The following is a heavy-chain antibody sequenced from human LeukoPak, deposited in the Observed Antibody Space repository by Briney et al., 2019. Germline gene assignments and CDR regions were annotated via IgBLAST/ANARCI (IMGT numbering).Heavy chain of an antibody. CDR3: ARDDPYGSPFDY. D-gene: IGHD3-10*01. CDR1: GGSISSYY. Sequence: SEILSLTCTVSGGSISSYYWGWIRQPPGKGLEWIGLIHYTGSTNYNPSLKSRVTISVDTSKNQFSLKLTSVTPADTAVYYCARDDPYGSPFDYWGQGTLVTVSS. V-gene: IGHV4-59*01. CDR2: IHYTGST. J-gene: IGHJ4*02.